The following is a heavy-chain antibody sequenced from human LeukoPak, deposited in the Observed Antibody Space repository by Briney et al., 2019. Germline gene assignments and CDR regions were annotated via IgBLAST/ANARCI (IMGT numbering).Heavy chain of an antibody. CDR1: GGSISSSDYY. CDR2: ISSSGSP. V-gene: IGHV4-39*01. Sequence: SETLSLTCTVSGGSISSSDYYWGWIRQPPGKGLEWIGAISSSGSPYYNPPLKSRVTISVDSSMNQFSLKLSSVTAADTAVYYCARRTSNPVGAIDYWGQGALVTASS. D-gene: IGHD1-26*01. J-gene: IGHJ4*02. CDR3: ARRTSNPVGAIDY.